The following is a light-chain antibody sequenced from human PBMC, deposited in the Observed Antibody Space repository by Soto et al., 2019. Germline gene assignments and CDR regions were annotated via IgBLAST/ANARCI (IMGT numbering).Light chain of an antibody. CDR3: EYYGDSVT. J-gene: IGKJ4*01. CDR2: GTS. Sequence: GLTQSPGTLSLSPGERVSLSCRASQSISNDHLAWYQQKPGQAPRLLIHGTSNRATGIPDRFSGSGSGTDFTLTFSRLEPEDSAVYYCEYYGDSVTFGGGTKVDI. V-gene: IGKV3-20*01. CDR1: QSISNDH.